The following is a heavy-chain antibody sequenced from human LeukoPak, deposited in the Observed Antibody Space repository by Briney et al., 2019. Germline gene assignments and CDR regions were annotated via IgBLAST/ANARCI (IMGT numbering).Heavy chain of an antibody. Sequence: SETLSLTCTVSGGSISSYYWGWIRQPPGKGLEWIGTIYYRGSTYYNPSLKSRVTISGDTSKNQISLKVTSMTAADTAVYYCARHARVAATGLDSWGQGTLVTVSS. J-gene: IGHJ4*02. V-gene: IGHV4-39*01. CDR3: ARHARVAATGLDS. D-gene: IGHD6-13*01. CDR2: IYYRGST. CDR1: GGSISSYY.